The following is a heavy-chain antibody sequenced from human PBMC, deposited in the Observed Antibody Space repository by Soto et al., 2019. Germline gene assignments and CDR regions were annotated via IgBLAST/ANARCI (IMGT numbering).Heavy chain of an antibody. CDR1: GFSFSVSA. CDR3: TRHLVDV. J-gene: IGHJ6*02. CDR2: IRSKPNNYAT. Sequence: EVQLVESGGGLVQPGGSLRLSCAASGFSFSVSAMHWVRQASGKGLEWVGRIRSKPNNYATEYAASVKGRFTISRDDSKNTAYLQMNNLKTEDRAVYYCTRHLVDVWGQGTTVTVSS. V-gene: IGHV3-73*02.